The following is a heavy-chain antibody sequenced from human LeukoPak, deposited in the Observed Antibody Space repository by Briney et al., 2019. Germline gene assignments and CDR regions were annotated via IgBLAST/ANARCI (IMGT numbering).Heavy chain of an antibody. V-gene: IGHV4-38-2*02. CDR2: IYESGST. Sequence: PSETLSLTCTVSGYSISSGYYWGWIRQSPGKGLEWIASIYESGSTYYNPSLKSRVTISVDRSKSQSALKVRSVTAADTAVYYCARPRSGYIFDYWGQGALVTVSS. CDR3: ARPRSGYIFDY. J-gene: IGHJ4*02. D-gene: IGHD5-12*01. CDR1: GYSISSGYY.